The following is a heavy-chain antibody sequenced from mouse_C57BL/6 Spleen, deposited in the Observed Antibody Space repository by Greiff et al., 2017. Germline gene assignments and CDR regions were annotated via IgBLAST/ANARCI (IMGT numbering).Heavy chain of an antibody. CDR3: ARMASAYAMDD. J-gene: IGHJ4*01. Sequence: VQLQQSGAELMKPGASVTLSCKATGYTFTGYWIEWVQQRPGHGLEWIGEILPGSGSNNSHEKFNGQAPFTAHTSSNTAYMQLSSLTTEDSAIYDCARMASAYAMDDWGQGTSVTVSS. CDR2: ILPGSGSN. V-gene: IGHV1-9*01. CDR1: GYTFTGYW.